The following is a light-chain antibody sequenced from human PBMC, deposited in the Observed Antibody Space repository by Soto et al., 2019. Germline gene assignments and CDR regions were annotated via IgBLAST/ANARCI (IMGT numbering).Light chain of an antibody. Sequence: QSVLTQPRSVSGSPGQSVTISCTGTSSDVGGYNYVSWYQQHPGKAPKLMIYDVSKRPSGVPDRFSGSKSGNTASLTISGLQAEDEADYYCCSYAGIHVVFGGGTKVTVL. CDR1: SSDVGGYNY. CDR3: CSYAGIHVV. V-gene: IGLV2-11*01. J-gene: IGLJ2*01. CDR2: DVS.